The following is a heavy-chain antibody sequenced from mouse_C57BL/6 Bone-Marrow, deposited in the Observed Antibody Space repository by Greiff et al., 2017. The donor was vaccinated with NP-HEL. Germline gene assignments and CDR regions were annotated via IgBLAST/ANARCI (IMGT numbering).Heavy chain of an antibody. CDR2: INPYNGGP. V-gene: IGHV1-19*01. CDR1: GYTFTDYY. Sequence: EVQLQQSGPVLVKPGASVKMSCKASGYTFTDYYMNWVKQSHGKSLEWIGVINPYNGGPSYNQKFKGKATLTVDKSSSTAYMELNSLTSEDSAVYYWARGEFYYGSSYPYWYFDVWGTGTTVTVSS. D-gene: IGHD1-1*01. CDR3: ARGEFYYGSSYPYWYFDV. J-gene: IGHJ1*03.